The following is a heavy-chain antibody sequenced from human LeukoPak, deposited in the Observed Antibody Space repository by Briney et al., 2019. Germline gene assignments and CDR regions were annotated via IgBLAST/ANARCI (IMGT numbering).Heavy chain of an antibody. D-gene: IGHD3-10*01. V-gene: IGHV1-69*02. CDR3: ARGGYGSGSFYYYYGMDV. CDR2: IIPILGIA. CDR1: GGTFSSYT. J-gene: IGHJ6*02. Sequence: SVKVSCKASGGTFSSYTISWVRQAPGQGLEWMGKIIPILGIANYAQKFQGRVTITADKSTSTAYMELSSLRSEDTAVYYCARGGYGSGSFYYYYGMDVWGQGTTVTVSS.